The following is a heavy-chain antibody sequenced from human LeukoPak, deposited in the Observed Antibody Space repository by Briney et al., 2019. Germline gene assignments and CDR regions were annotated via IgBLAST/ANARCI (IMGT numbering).Heavy chain of an antibody. CDR1: GGSISSSSYY. D-gene: IGHD3-3*01. Sequence: SETLSLTCTVSGGSISSSSYYWGWIRQPPGKGLEWIGSIYYSGSTYHNPSLKSRVTISVDTSRNQFSLKLSSVTAADTAVYFCARHLITIFGDGDYFDYWGQGTLVTVSS. CDR2: IYYSGST. CDR3: ARHLITIFGDGDYFDY. V-gene: IGHV4-39*01. J-gene: IGHJ4*02.